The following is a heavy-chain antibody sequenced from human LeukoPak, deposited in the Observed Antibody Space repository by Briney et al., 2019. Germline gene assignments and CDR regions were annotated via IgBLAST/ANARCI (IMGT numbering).Heavy chain of an antibody. Sequence: GGTLRLSCAASGFTFSSYWMSWVRQAPGKGLGWVANIKQDGSEKYYVDSVKGRFPISRDYAKNSLYLQMNSLRAEDTAVYYCAELGITMIGGVWGKGTTVTISS. CDR1: GFTFSSYW. CDR2: IKQDGSEK. D-gene: IGHD3-10*02. V-gene: IGHV3-7*01. CDR3: AELGITMIGGV. J-gene: IGHJ6*04.